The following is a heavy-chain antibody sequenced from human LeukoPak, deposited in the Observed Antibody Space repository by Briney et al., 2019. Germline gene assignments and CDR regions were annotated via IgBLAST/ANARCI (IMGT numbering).Heavy chain of an antibody. J-gene: IGHJ3*02. CDR3: ARREYCSSTSCYAPDVAFDI. V-gene: IGHV4-34*01. D-gene: IGHD2-2*01. Sequence: PSETLSLTCAVYGGSFSGYYWSWIRQPPGKGLEWIGEINHSGSTNYNPSLKSRVTISVDTSKNQFSLKLSSVTAADTAVYYCARREYCSSTSCYAPDVAFDIWGQGTMVTVSS. CDR2: INHSGST. CDR1: GGSFSGYY.